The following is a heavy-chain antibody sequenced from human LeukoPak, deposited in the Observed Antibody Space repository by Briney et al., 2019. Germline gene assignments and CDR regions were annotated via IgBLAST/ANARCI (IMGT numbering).Heavy chain of an antibody. J-gene: IGHJ4*02. D-gene: IGHD5-18*01. CDR3: ARTRGYSYGYWDY. CDR1: GGSIGSYY. CDR2: IYYSGST. Sequence: SETLSLTCTVSGGSIGSYYWSWIRQPPGKGLEWIGYIYYSGSTNYNPSLKSRVTISVDTSKNQFSLKLSSVTAADTAVYYCARTRGYSYGYWDYWGQGTLVTVSS. V-gene: IGHV4-59*08.